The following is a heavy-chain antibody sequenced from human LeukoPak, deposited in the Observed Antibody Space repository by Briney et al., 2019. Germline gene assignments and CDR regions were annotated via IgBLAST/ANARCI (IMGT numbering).Heavy chain of an antibody. J-gene: IGHJ4*02. Sequence: GGSLRLSCAASGFTFSSYSMSWVRQAPGKGLEWVSSISSSSSYIYYADSVKGRFTISRDNAKNSLYLQMNSLRAEDTAVYYCARVYDSSGYYDAGFDYWGQGTLVTVSS. CDR3: ARVYDSSGYYDAGFDY. CDR1: GFTFSSYS. D-gene: IGHD3-22*01. V-gene: IGHV3-21*01. CDR2: ISSSSSYI.